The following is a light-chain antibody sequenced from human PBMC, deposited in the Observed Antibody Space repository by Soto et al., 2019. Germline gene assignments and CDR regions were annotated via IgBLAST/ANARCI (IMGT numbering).Light chain of an antibody. CDR1: QDIRKD. CDR3: LQDASYPRT. CDR2: AAS. J-gene: IGKJ1*01. V-gene: IGKV1-6*01. Sequence: AIQMTQSPSSLAASVGDRVTITCRASQDIRKDLSWYQQKPGKAPKVLIYAASILESGIPSRVSGSGSGTEFTLTITSLQPEDFATYYCLQDASYPRTFGQGTKVEIK.